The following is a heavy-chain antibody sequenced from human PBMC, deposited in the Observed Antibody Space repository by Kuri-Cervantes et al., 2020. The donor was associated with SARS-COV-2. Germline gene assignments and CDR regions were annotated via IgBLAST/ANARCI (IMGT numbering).Heavy chain of an antibody. CDR2: ISGSGGST. D-gene: IGHD3-22*01. J-gene: IGHJ6*02. CDR3: ARGTFDSSGLSYYGMDV. CDR1: GFAFSSYA. Sequence: GESLKISCAASGFAFSSYAMSWVRQAPGKGLEWVSAISGSGGSTYYADSVKGRFTISRDNSKNTLYLQMNSLRAEDTAVYYCARGTFDSSGLSYYGMDVWGQGTTVTVSS. V-gene: IGHV3-23*01.